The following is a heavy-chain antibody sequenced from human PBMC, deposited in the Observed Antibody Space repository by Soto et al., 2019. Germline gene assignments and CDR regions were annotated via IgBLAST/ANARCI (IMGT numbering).Heavy chain of an antibody. CDR2: ISAYSGNT. D-gene: IGHD3-16*01. Sequence: QVQLVQSGAEVKKSGASVKVSCETSGYTFTNYGISWVRQAPGQGLEWMGWISAYSGNTNLAQSLQGRVTMTTDTYTSTAYLELRSLRSDDTAVYYCARSHGGETGGAFDIWGQGTLVTVSS. CDR3: ARSHGGETGGAFDI. J-gene: IGHJ3*02. V-gene: IGHV1-18*01. CDR1: GYTFTNYG.